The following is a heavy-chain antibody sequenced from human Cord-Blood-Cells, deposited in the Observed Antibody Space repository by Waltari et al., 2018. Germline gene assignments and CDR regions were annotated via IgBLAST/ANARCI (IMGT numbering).Heavy chain of an antibody. CDR1: GRSCSGYY. J-gene: IGHJ6*02. CDR3: ARGRRYYYYYGMDV. CDR2: INHSGST. Sequence: QVQLQQWGAGLLKPPEPRSLPCAAYGRSCSGYYWSWIRQPPGKGLEWIGEINHSGSTNYNPSLKSRVTISVDTSKNQFSLKLSSVTAADTAVYYCARGRRYYYYYGMDVWGQGTTVTVSS. V-gene: IGHV4-34*01.